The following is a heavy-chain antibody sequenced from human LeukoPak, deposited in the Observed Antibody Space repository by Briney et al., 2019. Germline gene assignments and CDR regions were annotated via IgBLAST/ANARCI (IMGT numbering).Heavy chain of an antibody. CDR3: ARGYSRYFDF. V-gene: IGHV1-2*02. CDR1: GYTFTGYD. J-gene: IGHJ4*02. CDR2: INPNSGGT. D-gene: IGHD4-11*01. Sequence: ASVKVSCKASGYTFTGYDIYWVRQAPGQGLEWMGWINPNSGGTDYTQKFQGRVTMTRDTSISTAYMELSRLRSDDTAVYYCARGYSRYFDFWGQGTLVTVSS.